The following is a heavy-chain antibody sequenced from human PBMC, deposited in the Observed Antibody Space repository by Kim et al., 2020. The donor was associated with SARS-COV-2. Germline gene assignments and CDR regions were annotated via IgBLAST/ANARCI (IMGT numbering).Heavy chain of an antibody. V-gene: IGHV1-3*01. CDR2: INAGNGNT. J-gene: IGHJ6*02. CDR1: GYTFTSYA. Sequence: ASVKVSCKASGYTFTSYAMHWVRQAPGQRLEWMGWINAGNGNTKYSQKFQGRVTITRDTSASTAYMELRSLRSEDTAVYYCASAVAGYYYYYGMDVWGQGTTVTVSS. CDR3: ASAVAGYYYYYGMDV. D-gene: IGHD6-19*01.